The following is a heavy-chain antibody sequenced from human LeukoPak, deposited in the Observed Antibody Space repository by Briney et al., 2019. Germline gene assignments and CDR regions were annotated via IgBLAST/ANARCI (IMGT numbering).Heavy chain of an antibody. J-gene: IGHJ4*02. V-gene: IGHV3-7*01. CDR1: GFTFSNYW. D-gene: IGHD6-19*01. CDR3: ARRAVPGSNYFDY. CDR2: IKQDGSVK. Sequence: GGSLRLSCAVSGFTFSNYWMSWVRQAPGKGLEWVANIKQDGSVKYYVDSVKGRFTISRDNAKNSLYLQMDSLRDEDSAVYYCARRAVPGSNYFDYWGQGTLVTVSS.